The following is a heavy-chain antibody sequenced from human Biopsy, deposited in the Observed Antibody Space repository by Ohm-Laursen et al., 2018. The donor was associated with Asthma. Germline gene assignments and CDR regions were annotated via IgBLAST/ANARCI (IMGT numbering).Heavy chain of an antibody. CDR2: INPGNGNT. CDR1: AYTITSNA. J-gene: IGHJ4*02. V-gene: IGHV1-3*01. D-gene: IGHD3-3*01. Sequence: ASVKVSCKASAYTITSNAMHWVRQAPGQRLEWMGWINPGNGNTKYSQKFQGRVTITRDTSASTAYMELSSLRSEDTVVYYCMRDGARIAIFGVGDYFDYWGQGTLVTISS. CDR3: MRDGARIAIFGVGDYFDY.